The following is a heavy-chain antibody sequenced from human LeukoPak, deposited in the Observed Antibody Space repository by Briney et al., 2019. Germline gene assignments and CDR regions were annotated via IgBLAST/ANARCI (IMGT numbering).Heavy chain of an antibody. Sequence: SETLSLTCTVSGGSISSGGYYWSWIRQHPGKGLEWIGYIYYSGSTYYNPSLKSRVTISVDTSKNQFSLKLSSVTAADTAVYYCARWSGDGYYYDSSGYYRFDYWGQGTLVTVSS. CDR2: IYYSGST. CDR1: GGSISSGGYY. V-gene: IGHV4-30-4*08. CDR3: ARWSGDGYYYDSSGYYRFDY. J-gene: IGHJ4*02. D-gene: IGHD3-22*01.